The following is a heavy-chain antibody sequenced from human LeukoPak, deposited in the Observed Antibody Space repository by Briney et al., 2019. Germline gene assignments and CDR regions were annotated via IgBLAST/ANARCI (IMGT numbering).Heavy chain of an antibody. CDR1: GGSFRDYY. CDR3: ARLPLRIFDS. CDR2: IDHSGST. Sequence: PSETLSLTCAVYGGSFRDYYWNWIRQPPGEGLEWIGEIDHSGSTNYNPSLKSRVTISVDTSKNQFSVRLSSVTAADTAVYFGARLPLRIFDSWGQGTVVSVSS. J-gene: IGHJ4*02. V-gene: IGHV4-34*01. D-gene: IGHD2-15*01.